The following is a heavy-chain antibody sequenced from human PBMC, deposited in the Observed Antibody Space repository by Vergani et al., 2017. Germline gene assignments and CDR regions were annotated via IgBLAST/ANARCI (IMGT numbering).Heavy chain of an antibody. CDR1: GYSLTELT. V-gene: IGHV1-24*01. CDR2: FDPEHGEV. CDR3: AIVTDYYDIIGYYVDY. D-gene: IGHD3-22*01. J-gene: IGHJ4*02. Sequence: QVQLVQSGSEVWKPGASVKVSCQVSGYSLTELTIHWVRQAPGKGLEWMGGFDPEHGEVTFAHHIQGRVTMTENSATDTAYMELSSLRPEDTALYYCAIVTDYYDIIGYYVDYWGQGTLVTVSS.